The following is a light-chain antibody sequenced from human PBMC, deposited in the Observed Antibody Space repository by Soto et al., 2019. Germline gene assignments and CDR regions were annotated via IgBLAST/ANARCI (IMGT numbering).Light chain of an antibody. CDR1: SSDVGTRNF. Sequence: QSALTQPASVSGSPGQSITISCTGTSSDVGTRNFVSWYQQHPGKAPKLMIYQVTNRPSGVSNRFSGSKSGNTASLTISGLQAEDEADYYCSSYTDSTNYVFXTGTKVTVL. J-gene: IGLJ1*01. CDR2: QVT. V-gene: IGLV2-14*01. CDR3: SSYTDSTNYV.